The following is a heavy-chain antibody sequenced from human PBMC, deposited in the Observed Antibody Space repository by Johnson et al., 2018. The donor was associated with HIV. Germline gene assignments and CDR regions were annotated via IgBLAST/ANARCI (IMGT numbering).Heavy chain of an antibody. Sequence: QVQLVESGGGLVKPGGSLRLSCAASGFTFSDYYMTWIRQAPGKGLEWVSYISRSGSTIYYADSVKGRFTNSRDNSKNTLYLQMNSLRAEDTAVYYCAKGRWEATTYDDAFDIWGQGTMVTVSS. CDR3: AKGRWEATTYDDAFDI. J-gene: IGHJ3*02. CDR1: GFTFSDYY. D-gene: IGHD1-26*01. CDR2: ISRSGSTI. V-gene: IGHV3-11*04.